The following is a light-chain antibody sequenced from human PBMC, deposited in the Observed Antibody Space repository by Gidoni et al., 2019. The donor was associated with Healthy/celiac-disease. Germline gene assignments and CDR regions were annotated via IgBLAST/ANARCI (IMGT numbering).Light chain of an antibody. CDR3: QQYYSTPRT. V-gene: IGKV4-1*01. J-gene: IGKJ1*01. CDR2: WAS. Sequence: DIVMTHSPDSLAVSLGERATINCKSSQSVLYSSNNRNYLAWYQQKPGQPPKLLIYWASTREAGVPDRFSGSGSGTDLTLTISSLQAEDVAVYYCQQYYSTPRTFGQGTRVEIK. CDR1: QSVLYSSNNRNY.